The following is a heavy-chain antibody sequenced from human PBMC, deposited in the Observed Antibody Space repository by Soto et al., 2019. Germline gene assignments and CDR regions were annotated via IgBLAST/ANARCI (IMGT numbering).Heavy chain of an antibody. D-gene: IGHD3-10*01. CDR1: GFTFSSYA. V-gene: IGHV3-23*01. J-gene: IGHJ3*02. CDR3: AKDKITMVRGVQPDDAFDI. Sequence: GGSLRLSCAASGFTFSSYAMSWVRQAPGKGLEWVSAISGSGGSTYYADSVKGRFTISRDNSKNTLYLQMNSLRAEDTAVYYCAKDKITMVRGVQPDDAFDIWGQGTMVTVSS. CDR2: ISGSGGST.